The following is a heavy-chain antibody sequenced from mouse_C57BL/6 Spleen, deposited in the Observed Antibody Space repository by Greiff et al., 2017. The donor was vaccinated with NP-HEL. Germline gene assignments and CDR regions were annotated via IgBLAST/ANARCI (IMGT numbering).Heavy chain of an antibody. J-gene: IGHJ3*01. CDR2: INPSNGGT. Sequence: QVQLQQPGTELVKPGASVKLSCKASGYTFTSYWMHWVKQRPGQGLEWMGNINPSNGGTNYNEKFKSKATLTVDKSSSTAYLQLSSLSSEDSAVFSCARIYYGNYVWFAYWVQGTLVTVSA. V-gene: IGHV1-53*01. CDR3: ARIYYGNYVWFAY. D-gene: IGHD2-1*01. CDR1: GYTFTSYW.